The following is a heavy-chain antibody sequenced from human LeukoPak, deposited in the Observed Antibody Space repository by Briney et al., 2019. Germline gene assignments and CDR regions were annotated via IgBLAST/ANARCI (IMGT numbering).Heavy chain of an antibody. J-gene: IGHJ4*02. Sequence: ASVKVSCKASGYTFTGYYMHWVRQAPGQGLEWMGWINPNSGGTNYAQKFQGRVTMTRDTSNSTAYMELSRLRSDDTAVYYCARGSTRIAAAGQTAYWGQGTLVTVSS. CDR3: ARGSTRIAAAGQTAY. D-gene: IGHD6-13*01. CDR1: GYTFTGYY. CDR2: INPNSGGT. V-gene: IGHV1-2*02.